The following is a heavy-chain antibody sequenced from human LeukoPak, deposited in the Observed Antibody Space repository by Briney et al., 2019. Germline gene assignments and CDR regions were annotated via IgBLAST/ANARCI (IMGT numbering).Heavy chain of an antibody. Sequence: SETLSLTCTVSGGSVSSTSYYWGWIRQPPGKGLEWIGNIYYSGSTSYNPSLKSRVTISVDTSRNQFSLKLTSVTAADTAVYYCARGRPSGIVVVAVTTDKNWFDPWGQGTLVTVSS. CDR1: GGSVSSTSYY. J-gene: IGHJ5*02. V-gene: IGHV4-39*01. CDR2: IYYSGST. D-gene: IGHD2-15*01. CDR3: ARGRPSGIVVVAVTTDKNWFDP.